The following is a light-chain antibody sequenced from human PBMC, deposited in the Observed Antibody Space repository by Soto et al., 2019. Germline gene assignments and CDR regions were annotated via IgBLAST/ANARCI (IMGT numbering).Light chain of an antibody. CDR2: DAS. CDR3: QQRPNWPPT. V-gene: IGKV3-11*01. J-gene: IGKJ4*01. Sequence: EIVLTQSPATLSLSPGERATLSCRASQSVSRYLAWYQQKPGQAPRLLIYDASNRATGIPARFSGSGSGTDFTLTISSLEPEDFAIYYCQQRPNWPPTFGGGTKVEIK. CDR1: QSVSRY.